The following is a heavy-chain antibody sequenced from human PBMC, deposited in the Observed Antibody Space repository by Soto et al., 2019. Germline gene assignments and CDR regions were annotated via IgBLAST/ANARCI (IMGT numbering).Heavy chain of an antibody. CDR1: CFTFSRSG. V-gene: IGHV1-18*04. Sequence: GPVKGPRKASCFTFSRSGISWGRQAPGQGLEWMGWISAYNGNTNYAQKLQGRVTMTTDTSTSTAYMELRSLRSDDTAVYYCARGIPIAVAGNDAFDIWGQGTMVTVSS. CDR2: ISAYNGNT. CDR3: ARGIPIAVAGNDAFDI. J-gene: IGHJ3*02. D-gene: IGHD6-19*01.